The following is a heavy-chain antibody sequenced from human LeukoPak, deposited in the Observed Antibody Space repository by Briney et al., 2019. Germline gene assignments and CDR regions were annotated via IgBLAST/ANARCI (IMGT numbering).Heavy chain of an antibody. Sequence: PSETLSLTCTVSGGSISSYSWSWIRQPPGKGLEWIGYVFYSGSTKYNPALKSRVIISVDTSKNQFSLNLSSVTAADTAVYYCARDSSGWSSWYFDLWGRGSLVTVSS. CDR3: ARDSSGWSSWYFDL. J-gene: IGHJ2*01. CDR2: VFYSGST. CDR1: GGSISSYS. V-gene: IGHV4-59*01. D-gene: IGHD6-19*01.